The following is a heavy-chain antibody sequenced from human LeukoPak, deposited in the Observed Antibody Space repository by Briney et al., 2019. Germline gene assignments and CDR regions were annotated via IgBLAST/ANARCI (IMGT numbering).Heavy chain of an antibody. CDR3: AREYCIGGSCFYYFDV. D-gene: IGHD2-15*01. Sequence: ASVKVSCKASGYTFTNYRMNWVRQAPGQGLEWMGWLNINTGNPTYAQGTTGRFVFSLDTSVSTAYLQISSLKAEDTAVYYCAREYCIGGSCFYYFDVWGKGTTVTVSS. CDR2: LNINTGNP. V-gene: IGHV7-4-1*02. J-gene: IGHJ6*03. CDR1: GYTFTNYR.